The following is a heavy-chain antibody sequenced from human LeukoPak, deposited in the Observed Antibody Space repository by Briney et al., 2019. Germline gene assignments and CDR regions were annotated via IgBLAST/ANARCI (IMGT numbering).Heavy chain of an antibody. J-gene: IGHJ4*02. V-gene: IGHV3-30*03. CDR3: ARGGWLGKPQRVDY. CDR2: ISYDGSNK. D-gene: IGHD6-19*01. Sequence: GRSLRLSCAASGFTFSSYGMHWVRQAPGKGLEWVAVISYDGSNKYYADSVKGRFTISRDNSKNTLYLQMNSLRAEDTAVYYCARGGWLGKPQRVDYWGQGTLVTVSS. CDR1: GFTFSSYG.